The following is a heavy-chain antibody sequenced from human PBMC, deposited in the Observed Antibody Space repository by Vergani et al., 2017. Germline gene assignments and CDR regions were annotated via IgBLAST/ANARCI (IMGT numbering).Heavy chain of an antibody. J-gene: IGHJ5*02. CDR3: ASWPESVFDFGSGYYTGWFDP. Sequence: EVQLVESGGGLVKPGGSLRLSCAASGFTFSSYSMNWVRQAPGKGLEWVSSISSRSSYIYYADSVKGRFTISRDNAKNSLYLQMNSLRAEDTAVYYCASWPESVFDFGSGYYTGWFDPWGQGTLVTVSS. CDR1: GFTFSSYS. D-gene: IGHD3-3*01. CDR2: ISSRSSYI. V-gene: IGHV3-21*01.